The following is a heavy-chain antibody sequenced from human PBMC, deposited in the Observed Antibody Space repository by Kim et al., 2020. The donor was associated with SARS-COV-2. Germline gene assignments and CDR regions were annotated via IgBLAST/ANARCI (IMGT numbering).Heavy chain of an antibody. CDR2: IDPSDSYT. V-gene: IGHV5-10-1*01. CDR1: GYSFTSYW. CDR3: ARLGSGWYSRYYYGMDV. J-gene: IGHJ6*02. Sequence: GESLKISCNGSGYSFTSYWISWVRQMPGKGLEWMGRIDPSDSYTNYSPSFQGHVTISADKSISTAYLQWSSLKASDTAMYYCARLGSGWYSRYYYGMDVWGQGTTVTVSS. D-gene: IGHD6-19*01.